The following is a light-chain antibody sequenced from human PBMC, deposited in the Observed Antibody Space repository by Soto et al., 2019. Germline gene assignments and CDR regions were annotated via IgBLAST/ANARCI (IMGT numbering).Light chain of an antibody. V-gene: IGKV3-15*01. Sequence: EIAMTQSPDTLSVSPGDRATLSCRASQGVRSDLAWYQQKAGQSPRLLIYGASTRAAETPARFSGSGSETEFTLTISSLQSEDFAVYYCQQYSKWPLTFGGGTKVDNK. J-gene: IGKJ4*01. CDR2: GAS. CDR1: QGVRSD. CDR3: QQYSKWPLT.